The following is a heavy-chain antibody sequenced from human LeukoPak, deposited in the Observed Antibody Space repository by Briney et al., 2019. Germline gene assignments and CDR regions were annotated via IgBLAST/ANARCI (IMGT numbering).Heavy chain of an antibody. V-gene: IGHV4-59*01. CDR1: GGSISSYS. J-gene: IGHJ4*02. CDR2: ISYRGST. CDR3: ARAPIRIAVAGTLELDY. D-gene: IGHD6-19*01. Sequence: SETLSLTCTVSGGSISSYSWSWIRQPPGRGLEWIGYISYRGSTNYNPSLKSRVTISVDTSKNQFSLKLRSVTAADTAVYYCARAPIRIAVAGTLELDYWGQGTLVTVSS.